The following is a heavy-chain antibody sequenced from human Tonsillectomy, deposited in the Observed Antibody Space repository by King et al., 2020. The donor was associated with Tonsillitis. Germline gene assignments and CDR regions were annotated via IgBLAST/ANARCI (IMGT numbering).Heavy chain of an antibody. CDR2: XXXXXXXX. J-gene: IGHJ4*02. Sequence: VQLVESGGGVVQSGRSLRLSCAASGFTFSSYSMHWVRQAPGKGXXWVXXXXXXXXXXXXXXXVKGRFTISRDNSKNTLYLQMISLRAEDTAVYYCARTPGTDGRWLRAYFDYWGQGTLVTVSS. CDR1: GFTFSSYS. CDR3: ARTPGTDGRWLRAYFDY. V-gene: IGHV3-30*04. D-gene: IGHD1-14*01.